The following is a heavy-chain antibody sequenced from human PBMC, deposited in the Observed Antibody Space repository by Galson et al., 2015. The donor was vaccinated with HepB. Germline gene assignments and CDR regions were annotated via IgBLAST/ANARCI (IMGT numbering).Heavy chain of an antibody. J-gene: IGHJ3*02. D-gene: IGHD3-22*01. CDR2: INPNSGGT. Sequence: SVKVSCKASGYTFTGYYMHWVRQAPGQGLEWMGRINPNSGGTNYAQKFQGRVTMTRDTSNSTAYMELSRLRSDDTAVYYCARANPIVVVIGRVHTFDIWGQGTMVTVSS. V-gene: IGHV1-2*06. CDR3: ARANPIVVVIGRVHTFDI. CDR1: GYTFTGYY.